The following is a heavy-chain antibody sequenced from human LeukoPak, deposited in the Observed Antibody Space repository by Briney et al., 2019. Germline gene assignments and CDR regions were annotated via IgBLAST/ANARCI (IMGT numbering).Heavy chain of an antibody. CDR2: ISGRGGST. V-gene: IGHV3-23*01. Sequence: GGSLRLSRAASGFTFSSYAMSWVRQAAGKGLEWVSAISGRGGSTYYADSVKGRFTISRDNSKNTLYLQMNSLRAEDTAVYYCAKAPSRVADFWSGPHPTTWREETLVTVSS. CDR3: AKAPSRVADFWSGPHPTT. J-gene: IGHJ4*02. D-gene: IGHD3-3*01. CDR1: GFTFSSYA.